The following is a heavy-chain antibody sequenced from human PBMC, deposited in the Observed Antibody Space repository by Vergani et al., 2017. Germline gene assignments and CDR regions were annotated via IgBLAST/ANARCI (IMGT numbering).Heavy chain of an antibody. J-gene: IGHJ4*02. CDR1: GYSFTNYW. CDR3: ARLYGRDSSGSKYFDY. V-gene: IGHV5-51*01. D-gene: IGHD3-22*01. CDR2: IHPAGADP. Sequence: EVQLVQSGAEVKKPGESLKISCQISGYSFTNYWIGWVRQMPGKGLEWMGIIHPAGADPRYSPSFQGQVTISVDKAISTAYLQRSSLRASDSAMYYCARLYGRDSSGSKYFDYWGQGTLVTVSS.